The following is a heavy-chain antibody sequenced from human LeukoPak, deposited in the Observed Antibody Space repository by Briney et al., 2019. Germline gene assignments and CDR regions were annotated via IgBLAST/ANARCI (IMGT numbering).Heavy chain of an antibody. J-gene: IGHJ5*02. CDR1: GGSISSSNYY. V-gene: IGHV4-39*07. D-gene: IGHD3-9*01. CDR2: FYYSGTS. CDR3: ARSYDILTGYYHNWFDP. Sequence: SETLSLTCTVSGGSISSSNYYWGWIRQPPGEGLEWIGSFYYSGTSYYNPSLKSQVTMSADTSKNQLSLELRSVTAADTAVYYCARSYDILTGYYHNWFDPWGQGTLVTVSS.